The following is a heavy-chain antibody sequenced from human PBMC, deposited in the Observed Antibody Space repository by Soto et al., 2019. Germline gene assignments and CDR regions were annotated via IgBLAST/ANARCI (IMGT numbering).Heavy chain of an antibody. CDR2: IYYSRST. V-gene: IGHV4-39*01. CDR3: ARILTAAAHTDY. D-gene: IGHD6-13*01. J-gene: IGHJ4*02. CDR1: GGSISSNNYH. Sequence: QLQLQESGPGLVKPSETLSLTCTVSGGSISSNNYHWGWIRQPPGKGLDWIETIYYSRSTYYNPSLKRRVTISVDTSKTQFSLELISVPAADTAVYYCARILTAAAHTDYWGQGTLVTVSS.